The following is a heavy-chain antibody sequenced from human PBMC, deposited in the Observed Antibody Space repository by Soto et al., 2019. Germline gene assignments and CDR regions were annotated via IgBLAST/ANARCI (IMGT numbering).Heavy chain of an antibody. Sequence: GSLRLSCAASGFTFSSYAMTWVRQAPGRGLEWVSSISGSADTTYYADSVKGRFTISRDNSKNTLYLQMNSLRAEDTAMYYCAKVKTWTYLDYWGQGTLVTVSS. V-gene: IGHV3-23*01. CDR2: ISGSADTT. D-gene: IGHD5-12*01. J-gene: IGHJ4*02. CDR1: GFTFSSYA. CDR3: AKVKTWTYLDY.